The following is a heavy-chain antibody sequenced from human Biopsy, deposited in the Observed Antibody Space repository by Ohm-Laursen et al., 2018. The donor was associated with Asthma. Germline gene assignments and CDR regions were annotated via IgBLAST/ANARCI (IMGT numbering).Heavy chain of an antibody. Sequence: GDSVKVSCKASGCTFSSYAISWVRQAPGQGLEWMGGIIPIFGTANYAQKFQCRVTITADESTSTAYMELSSLRSEDTAVYYCARGGGAYFQHWGQGTLVTVSS. CDR3: ARGGGAYFQH. D-gene: IGHD2-21*01. V-gene: IGHV1-69*13. J-gene: IGHJ1*01. CDR2: IIPIFGTA. CDR1: GCTFSSYA.